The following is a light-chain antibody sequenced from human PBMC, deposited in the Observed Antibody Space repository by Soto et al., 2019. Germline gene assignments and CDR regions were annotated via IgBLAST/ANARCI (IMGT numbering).Light chain of an antibody. CDR2: DAS. Sequence: ESVLTQSPATLSLSPGERATLSCRASQSVSSYLAWYQQKPGQAPRLLIYDASNRATGIPARFSGSGSGTDFALTISSLEPEECAVYYCQQGSNWPALTIGGGTKVEIK. CDR1: QSVSSY. J-gene: IGKJ4*01. CDR3: QQGSNWPALT. V-gene: IGKV3-11*01.